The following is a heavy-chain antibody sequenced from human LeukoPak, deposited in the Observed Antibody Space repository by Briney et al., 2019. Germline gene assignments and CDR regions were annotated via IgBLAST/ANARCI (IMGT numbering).Heavy chain of an antibody. CDR1: GGSISSYY. CDR3: ARYGSGSYYYFDY. CDR2: IYHSGST. J-gene: IGHJ4*02. V-gene: IGHV4-4*02. D-gene: IGHD3-10*01. Sequence: PSETLSLTCTVSGGSISSYYWSWVRQPPGKGLEWIGEIYHSGSTNYNSSLKSRVTISADKAKNQFSLKLSSVTAADTAVYYCARYGSGSYYYFDYWGQGTLVTVSS.